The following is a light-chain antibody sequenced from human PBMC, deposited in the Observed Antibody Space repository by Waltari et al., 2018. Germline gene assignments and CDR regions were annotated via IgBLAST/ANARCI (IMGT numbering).Light chain of an antibody. J-gene: IGKJ2*03. CDR2: DGA. CDR3: QQYHSYPYS. CDR1: QVISKY. V-gene: IGKV1-16*01. Sequence: DIQMTQSPSSLSASVGDRVTITCRASQVISKYVVWFQHTTGKAPKPLIYDGASLQTGVPARFSGSGYGTEFSLTIRSLQPEDFATYYCQQYHSYPYSFGQGTKLDIK.